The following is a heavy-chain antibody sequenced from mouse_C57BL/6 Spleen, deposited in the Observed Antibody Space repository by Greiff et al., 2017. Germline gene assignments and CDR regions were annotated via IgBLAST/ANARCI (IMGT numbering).Heavy chain of an antibody. D-gene: IGHD4-1*01. J-gene: IGHJ2*01. CDR3: ARNWDD. V-gene: IGHV14-3*01. CDR1: GFHLTNPY. Sequence: EVQLVESVAELVRPGASVKLSCTASGFHLTNPYMHWVKQRPEQGLEWIGRIDPANGNTKYAPKFQGKATITADTTSNTAYLQRSSLTSEDTAIYYCARNWDDWGQGTTLTVSS. CDR2: IDPANGNT.